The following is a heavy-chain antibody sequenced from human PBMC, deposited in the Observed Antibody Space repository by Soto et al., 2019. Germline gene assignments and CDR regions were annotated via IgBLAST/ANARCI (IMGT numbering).Heavy chain of an antibody. CDR1: GGSVSNSDYY. CDR3: VSQRTSVLTQAYFDY. D-gene: IGHD2-8*01. Sequence: LETLSLTCTVSGGSVSNSDYYWGWIRQSPGKGLEWIGSVYYRGRSYSKSSVKSRVTISVDTSKNQFSLNLNSVTASDTAVYYCVSQRTSVLTQAYFDYWGPGALVTVSS. V-gene: IGHV4-39*01. J-gene: IGHJ4*02. CDR2: VYYRGRS.